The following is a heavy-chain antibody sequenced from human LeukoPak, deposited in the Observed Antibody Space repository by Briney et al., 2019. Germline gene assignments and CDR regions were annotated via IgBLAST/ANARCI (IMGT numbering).Heavy chain of an antibody. CDR2: INPNSGGT. V-gene: IGHV1-2*02. CDR1: GYTFTGYY. D-gene: IGHD5-12*01. CDR3: ARGDFMVASYFDY. Sequence: ASVKVSCKASGYTFTGYYMHWVRQAPGQGLEWMGRINPNSGGTNYAQKLQGRVTMTTDTSTSTAYMELRSLRSDDTAVYYCARGDFMVASYFDYWGQGTLVTVSS. J-gene: IGHJ4*02.